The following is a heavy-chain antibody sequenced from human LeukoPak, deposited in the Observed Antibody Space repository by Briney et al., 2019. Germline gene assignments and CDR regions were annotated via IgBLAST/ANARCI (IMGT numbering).Heavy chain of an antibody. CDR1: RFTFANYA. CDR3: AKDARYSGSCYGYYFDY. D-gene: IGHD1-26*01. J-gene: IGHJ4*02. Sequence: PGGSLRLSCAASRFTFANYAMTWVRQAPGKGLEWVSAISASGGSTDNADSVKGRFTISRDNSKNTLYLQMHSLRAEDTAVYYCAKDARYSGSCYGYYFDYWGQETLVTVSS. V-gene: IGHV3-23*01. CDR2: ISASGGST.